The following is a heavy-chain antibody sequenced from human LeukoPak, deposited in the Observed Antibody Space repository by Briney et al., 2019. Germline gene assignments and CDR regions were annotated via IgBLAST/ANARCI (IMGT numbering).Heavy chain of an antibody. Sequence: GGSLRLSCAASGFTFSSYWMSWVRQAPGKGLEWVANIKQDGSEKYYVDSVKGRFTISRDNAKNSLYPQMNSLRAEDTAVYYCARGRDGYNLVDAFDIWGQGIMVTVSS. CDR1: GFTFSSYW. J-gene: IGHJ3*02. CDR2: IKQDGSEK. V-gene: IGHV3-7*01. D-gene: IGHD5-24*01. CDR3: ARGRDGYNLVDAFDI.